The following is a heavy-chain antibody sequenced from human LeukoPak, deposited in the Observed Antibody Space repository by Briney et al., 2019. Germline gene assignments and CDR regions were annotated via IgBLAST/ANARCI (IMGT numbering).Heavy chain of an antibody. D-gene: IGHD2-15*01. Sequence: SEALSLTCAVYGGSFSGYSWSWIRQSPGKGLEWIAEINHTGGTHYNPSLESRVTISLDTSKTHFSLRLSSVTAADTAVFYCARLLVAATPEDAFDIWGQGTMVTVSS. CDR3: ARLLVAATPEDAFDI. J-gene: IGHJ3*02. V-gene: IGHV4-34*01. CDR2: INHTGGT. CDR1: GGSFSGYS.